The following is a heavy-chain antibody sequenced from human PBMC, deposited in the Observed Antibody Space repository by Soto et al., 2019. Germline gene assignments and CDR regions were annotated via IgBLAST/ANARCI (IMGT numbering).Heavy chain of an antibody. CDR2: IDPSDSYT. Sequence: PGESLKISCKGYGYSFTSYWISWVRQMPGKGLEWMGRIDPSDSYTNYSPSFQGHVTISADKSISTAYLQWSSLKASDTAMYYCASTPRAYYYGMDVWGQGTTVTVSS. CDR1: GYSFTSYW. CDR3: ASTPRAYYYGMDV. J-gene: IGHJ6*02. V-gene: IGHV5-10-1*01.